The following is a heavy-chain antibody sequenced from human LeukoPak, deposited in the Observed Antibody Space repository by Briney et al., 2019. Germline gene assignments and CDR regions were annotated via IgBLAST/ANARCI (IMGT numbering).Heavy chain of an antibody. V-gene: IGHV3-33*01. J-gene: IGHJ4*02. Sequence: PGRSLRLSCAASGFTFSSYGMHWVRQAPGMGLEWVAFIWNDGTNIYYVDSVKGRFSISRDNSKNTLYLEMNSPRVEDTAVYYCARGGYNFDYWGQGTLVTVSS. CDR2: IWNDGTNI. CDR3: ARGGYNFDY. CDR1: GFTFSSYG. D-gene: IGHD1-14*01.